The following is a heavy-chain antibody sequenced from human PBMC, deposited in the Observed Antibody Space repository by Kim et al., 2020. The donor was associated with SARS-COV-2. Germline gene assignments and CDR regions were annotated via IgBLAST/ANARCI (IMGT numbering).Heavy chain of an antibody. Sequence: SETLSLTCTVSGGSISSYYWSWIRQPPGKGLEWIGYISYSGSTNYNPSLKSRVTISVDTSKNQFSLKLSSVTAADTAVYYCARALCSGGSCPPDYWGQGT. J-gene: IGHJ4*02. D-gene: IGHD2-15*01. V-gene: IGHV4-59*13. CDR1: GGSISSYY. CDR3: ARALCSGGSCPPDY. CDR2: ISYSGST.